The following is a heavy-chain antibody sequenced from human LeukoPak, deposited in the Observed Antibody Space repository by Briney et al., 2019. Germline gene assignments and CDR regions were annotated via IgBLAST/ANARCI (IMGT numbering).Heavy chain of an antibody. V-gene: IGHV3-30*02. J-gene: IGHJ4*02. CDR2: IRYDGSKE. Sequence: GGSLRLSCAESGFTFSSYGMDWVRQAPGKGLEWVSYIRYDGSKEYYADSVEGRFTISRDNSKSTLYVQMNSLRAEDTAVYYCARCVNGVCRAFDYWGQGTLVTVSS. CDR1: GFTFSSYG. D-gene: IGHD2-8*01. CDR3: ARCVNGVCRAFDY.